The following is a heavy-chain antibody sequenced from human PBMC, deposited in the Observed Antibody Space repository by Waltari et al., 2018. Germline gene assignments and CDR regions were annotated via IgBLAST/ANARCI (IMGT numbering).Heavy chain of an antibody. Sequence: QVQLQESGPGLVKPSQTLSLTCTVSGVSIRSGDDHWNWIRQPPGKGQEWIGYDYYSGSPFYHPSLKKRLTISVDTSKNQFYLHLNSGTAADTAVYYCARADYYYDKNWFDPWGQGTPVTVSS. J-gene: IGHJ5*02. CDR3: ARADYYYDKNWFDP. CDR2: DYYSGSP. CDR1: GVSIRSGDDH. V-gene: IGHV4-30-4*08. D-gene: IGHD3-22*01.